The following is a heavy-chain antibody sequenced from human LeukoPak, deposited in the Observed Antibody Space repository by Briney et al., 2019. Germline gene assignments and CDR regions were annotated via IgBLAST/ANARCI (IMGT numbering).Heavy chain of an antibody. CDR2: ISGSGDRT. D-gene: IGHD6-13*01. CDR3: AKSCIAPGGADGFDI. V-gene: IGHV3-23*01. Sequence: GGSLRLSCAASGFTFSIYAMSWARQAPGKGLEWVSAISGSGDRTYYADSVKGRFTISRDNSKNTLYLQMNSLRAEDTAVYYCAKSCIAPGGADGFDIWGQGTMVTVSS. J-gene: IGHJ3*02. CDR1: GFTFSIYA.